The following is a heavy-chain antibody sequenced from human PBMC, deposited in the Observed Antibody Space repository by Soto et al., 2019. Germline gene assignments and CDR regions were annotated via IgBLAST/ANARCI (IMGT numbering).Heavy chain of an antibody. D-gene: IGHD3-22*01. J-gene: IGHJ4*02. CDR1: GDIFTNRY. CDR3: SRADYYDSSGLYYYC. V-gene: IGHV1-46*01. Sequence: ASVKVSCKSSGDIFTNRYIHWGRQAPGQVLEWMGIVIPSGGNTNCLQKFQRRSTVTRDTSTSTVYLELSSLRLEDIAVYFFSRADYYDSSGLYYYCWGQGSLATVSS. CDR2: VIPSGGNT.